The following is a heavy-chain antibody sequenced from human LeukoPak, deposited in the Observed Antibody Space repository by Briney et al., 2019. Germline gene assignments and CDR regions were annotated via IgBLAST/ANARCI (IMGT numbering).Heavy chain of an antibody. CDR3: ARPDSSGSYSHYYYYYGMDV. V-gene: IGHV1-2*02. J-gene: IGHJ6*02. Sequence: ASVKVSCKASGYTFTGYYMHWVRQAPGQGLEWMGWVNPNSGGTNYAQKFQGRVTMTRDMSISTAYMELSRLRSDDTAVYYCARPDSSGSYSHYYYYYGMDVWGQGTTVTVSS. D-gene: IGHD1-26*01. CDR2: VNPNSGGT. CDR1: GYTFTGYY.